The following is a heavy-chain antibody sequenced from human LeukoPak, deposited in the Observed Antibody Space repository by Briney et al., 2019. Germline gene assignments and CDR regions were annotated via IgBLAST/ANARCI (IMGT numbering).Heavy chain of an antibody. CDR2: ISDDGNNE. J-gene: IGHJ4*02. CDR3: AKASVSGSHWLAYYFDY. CDR1: GFTFSSYG. Sequence: PGRSLRLSCAASGFTFSSYGMHWVRQALGKGLEWVAVISDDGNNEYYADSVKGRFIMSRDSSKNTLYLQMNSLRAEDSTVYYCAKASVSGSHWLAYYFDYWGQGTLVTVSS. D-gene: IGHD6-19*01. V-gene: IGHV3-30*18.